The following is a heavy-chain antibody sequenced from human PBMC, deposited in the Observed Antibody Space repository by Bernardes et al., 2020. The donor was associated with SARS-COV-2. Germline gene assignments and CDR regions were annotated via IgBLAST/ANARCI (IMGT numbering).Heavy chain of an antibody. V-gene: IGHV1-2*02. CDR2: INLNSGGA. D-gene: IGHD2-21*01. CDR3: ARAPPADFAFDY. CDR1: GFRFNAYY. Sequence: ASVKASCMASGFRFNAYYLHWVRQAPGQGLEWMGWINLNSGGANYAQKFQGRVTMTRDTSISTAYMELSRLRSDDTAVYYCARAPPADFAFDYWGQGTLVTVPS. J-gene: IGHJ4*02.